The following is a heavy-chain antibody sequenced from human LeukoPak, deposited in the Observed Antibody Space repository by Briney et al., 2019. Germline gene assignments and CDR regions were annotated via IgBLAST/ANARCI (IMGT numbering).Heavy chain of an antibody. CDR2: IGMSGVDR. CDR3: AKRVPFTALHD. D-gene: IGHD2-21*01. J-gene: IGHJ4*02. Sequence: GGSLRLSCAASGFAFSSYGMHWVRQAPGKGLEWVSVIGMSGVDRHYADTVRGRFDISRDNSENTLFLHMNSLRVEDTGIYYCAKRVPFTALHDWGQGTLVTVSS. CDR1: GFAFSSYG. V-gene: IGHV3-23*01.